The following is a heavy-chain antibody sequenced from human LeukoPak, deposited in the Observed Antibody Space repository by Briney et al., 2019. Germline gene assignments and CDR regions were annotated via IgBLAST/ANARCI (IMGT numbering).Heavy chain of an antibody. V-gene: IGHV4-4*02. Sequence: PSETLSLTCAVSGGSISSSNWWSWVRQPPGKGLEWIGEIYHSGSTNYNPSLKSRVTISVDKSKNQFSLKLSSVTAADTAVYYCAKLGYYYGSSGLDFDYWGQGALVTVSS. J-gene: IGHJ4*02. CDR1: GGSISSSNW. CDR3: AKLGYYYGSSGLDFDY. CDR2: IYHSGST. D-gene: IGHD3-22*01.